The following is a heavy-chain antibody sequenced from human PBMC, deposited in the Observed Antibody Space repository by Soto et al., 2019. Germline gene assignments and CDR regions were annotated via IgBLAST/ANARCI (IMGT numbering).Heavy chain of an antibody. CDR1: GFTFSSYA. CDR3: ARVGGSYLNYYYYGMDV. J-gene: IGHJ6*02. D-gene: IGHD1-26*01. CDR2: ISYDGSNK. Sequence: GGSLRLSCAASGFTFSSYAMHWVRRAPGKGLEWVAVISYDGSNKYYADSVKGRFTISRDNSKNTLYLQMNSLRAEDTAVYYCARVGGSYLNYYYYGMDVWGQGTTVTVSS. V-gene: IGHV3-30-3*01.